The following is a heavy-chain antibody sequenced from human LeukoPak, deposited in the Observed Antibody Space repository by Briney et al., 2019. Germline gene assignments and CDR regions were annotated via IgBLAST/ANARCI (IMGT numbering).Heavy chain of an antibody. J-gene: IGHJ6*03. Sequence: PGGSLRLSCEVSGFIFRSYWMDWVRQAPGGGLEWVANINRDGSEKYFVDSVKGRFTISRDNAKSSLYLQMNSTRAEDTVVYFWSRALVVWGKGTTVTV. CDR1: GFIFRSYW. D-gene: IGHD6-6*01. CDR3: SRALVV. V-gene: IGHV3-7*01. CDR2: INRDGSEK.